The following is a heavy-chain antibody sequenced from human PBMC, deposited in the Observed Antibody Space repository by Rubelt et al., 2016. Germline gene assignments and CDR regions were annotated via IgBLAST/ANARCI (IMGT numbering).Heavy chain of an antibody. CDR1: GGSISSSSYY. D-gene: IGHD2-8*01. Sequence: QVQLQESGPGLVKPSETLSLTCTVSGGSISSSSYYWGWIRQPPGKGLEWIGSAYYSWSTYYSPSLKSRVHISVETSNNQFSLKLRPVTAADTAVYYCASLSRAVGLFDYWGQGTLVTVSS. CDR2: AYYSWST. V-gene: IGHV4-39*07. J-gene: IGHJ4*02. CDR3: ASLSRAVGLFDY.